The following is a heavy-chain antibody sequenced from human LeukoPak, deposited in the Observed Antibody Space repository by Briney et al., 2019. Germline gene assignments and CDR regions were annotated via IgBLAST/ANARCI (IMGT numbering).Heavy chain of an antibody. CDR1: GGSFSGYY. J-gene: IGHJ4*02. D-gene: IGHD3-16*02. CDR3: ARALYDYVWGRYRKGAYLDY. V-gene: IGHV4-34*01. CDR2: INHSGST. Sequence: PSGTLSLTCAVYGGSFSGYYWSWIRQPPGKGLEWIGEINHSGSTNYNPSLKSRVTISVDTSKNQFSLKLSSVTAADTAVYYCARALYDYVWGRYRKGAYLDYWGQGTLVTVSS.